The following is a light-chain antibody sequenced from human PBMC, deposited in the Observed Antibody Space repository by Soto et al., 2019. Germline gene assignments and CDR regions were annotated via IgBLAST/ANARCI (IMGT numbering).Light chain of an antibody. Sequence: DIQMTQSPSTLSASVGDRVIITCRASQSIGTWLAWYQQKPGRAPKLLIYKASTLQGGVPSRFSGSGSGTEFTLTISSLQPDDFATYYCQQYETYSPVTFGPGTKVDI. CDR2: KAS. J-gene: IGKJ3*01. V-gene: IGKV1-5*03. CDR1: QSIGTW. CDR3: QQYETYSPVT.